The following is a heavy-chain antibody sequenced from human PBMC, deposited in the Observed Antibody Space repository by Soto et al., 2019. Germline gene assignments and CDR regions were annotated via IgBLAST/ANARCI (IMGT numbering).Heavy chain of an antibody. CDR1: GFTFSSYS. CDR2: ISSSSSKI. V-gene: IGHV3-48*02. D-gene: IGHD1-26*01. J-gene: IGHJ6*02. CDR3: ARDRYEKGATCYYGMDV. Sequence: GGSLRLACAAYGFTFSSYSMNWVRQAPGKGLEWVSYISSSSSKIYYADSVKGRFTISRDNAKNSLYLQMNSLRDEYTAVYYCARDRYEKGATCYYGMDVWGQGTTVTVSS.